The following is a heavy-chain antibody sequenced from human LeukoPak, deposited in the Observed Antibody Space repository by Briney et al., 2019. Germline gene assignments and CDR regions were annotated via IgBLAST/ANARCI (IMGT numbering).Heavy chain of an antibody. D-gene: IGHD6-6*01. V-gene: IGHV3-7*01. CDR1: GFTFSSYW. Sequence: GGSLRLSCAASGFTFSSYWMSWVRQAPGKGLEWVANIKQDGSEKYYVDSVKGRFTISRDNAKNSLYLQMNSLRAEDTAVYYCARSWGSSIAARAFDYWGQGPRSPSPQ. J-gene: IGHJ4*02. CDR3: ARSWGSSIAARAFDY. CDR2: IKQDGSEK.